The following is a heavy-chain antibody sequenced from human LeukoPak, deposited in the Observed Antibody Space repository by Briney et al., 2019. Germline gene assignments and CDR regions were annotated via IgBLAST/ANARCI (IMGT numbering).Heavy chain of an antibody. J-gene: IGHJ3*02. Sequence: SQTLSLTCAVSGGSISSGGYSWSWIRQPPGKGLEWIGYIYHSGSTYYNPSLKSRVTISADTSKNHFSLKVSAVTAADTAVYYCATLNYGGKSNDAFDIWGQGTMVTVSS. CDR1: GGSISSGGYS. CDR3: ATLNYGGKSNDAFDI. CDR2: IYHSGST. V-gene: IGHV4-30-2*02. D-gene: IGHD4-23*01.